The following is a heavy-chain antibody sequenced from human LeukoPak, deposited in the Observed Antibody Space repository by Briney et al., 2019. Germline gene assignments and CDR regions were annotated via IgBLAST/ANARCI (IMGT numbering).Heavy chain of an antibody. V-gene: IGHV6-1*01. J-gene: IGHJ3*02. CDR3: ARDFESEWESRSRDAFDI. Sequence: PSQTPSLTRAIPRDSVSSNSAAWDWVRQSPSRGPEWLGRTYYRSKWYNDYAVSVKSRVTINPDTSKNQFSLQLNSVTPEDTAVYYCARDFESEWESRSRDAFDIWGQGTMVTVSS. CDR1: RDSVSSNSAA. D-gene: IGHD1-26*01. CDR2: TYYRSKWYN.